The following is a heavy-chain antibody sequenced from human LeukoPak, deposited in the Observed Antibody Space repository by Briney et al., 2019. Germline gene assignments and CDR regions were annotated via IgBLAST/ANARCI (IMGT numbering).Heavy chain of an antibody. CDR3: AINYYDSSGYFVDY. V-gene: IGHV1-69*01. D-gene: IGHD3-22*01. Sequence: GGSLRLSCAASGGTFSSYAISRVRQAPGQGLEWMGGIIPIFGTANYAQKFQGRVTITADESTSTAYMELSSLRSEDTAVYYCAINYYDSSGYFVDYWGQGTLVTVSS. CDR2: IIPIFGTA. J-gene: IGHJ4*02. CDR1: GGTFSSYA.